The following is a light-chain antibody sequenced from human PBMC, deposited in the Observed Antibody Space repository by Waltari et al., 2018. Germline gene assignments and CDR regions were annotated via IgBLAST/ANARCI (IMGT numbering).Light chain of an antibody. J-gene: IGLJ2*01. V-gene: IGLV3-1*01. CDR2: QDT. CDR3: QSWDSTTVV. CDR1: KLGDKY. Sequence: SYELTQSPSVSVSPGQTATITCSGDKLGDKYVCWYQQKPGQSPVMVIYQDTKRPSGSPDRFSGSNSVNTATLTISGTQALDEADYYCQSWDSTTVVFGGGTKLTVL.